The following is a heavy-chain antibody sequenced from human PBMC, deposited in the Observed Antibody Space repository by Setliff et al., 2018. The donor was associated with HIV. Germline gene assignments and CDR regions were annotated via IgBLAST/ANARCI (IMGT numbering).Heavy chain of an antibody. J-gene: IGHJ3*02. CDR2: IYNSGNT. D-gene: IGHD5-18*01. CDR1: GGSISNYY. V-gene: IGHV4-4*07. Sequence: SETLSLTCTVSGGSISNYYWSWIRQPAGKGLEWIGRIYNSGNTNYNPSLKSRVTMSVDTSKNQFSLNLTSVAAADTAVYYCAKRPGYGYPFHIWGQGTMVTVSS. CDR3: AKRPGYGYPFHI.